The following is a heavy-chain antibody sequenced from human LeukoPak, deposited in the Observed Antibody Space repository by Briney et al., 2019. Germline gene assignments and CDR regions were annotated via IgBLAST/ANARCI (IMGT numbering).Heavy chain of an antibody. CDR3: ALPHSDAFDI. V-gene: IGHV5-51*01. Sequence: GESLKISCKGSGYSFTSYWIAWVRQMPGKGLEWMGIVYPRDSDTRYSPSFQGQVTISADKSISTAYLQWSSLKASDTAMYYCALPHSDAFDIWGQGTMVTVSS. CDR2: VYPRDSDT. J-gene: IGHJ3*02. CDR1: GYSFTSYW.